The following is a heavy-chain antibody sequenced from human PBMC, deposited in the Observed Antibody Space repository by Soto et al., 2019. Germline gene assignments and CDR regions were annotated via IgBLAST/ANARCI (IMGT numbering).Heavy chain of an antibody. J-gene: IGHJ6*02. D-gene: IGHD5-12*01. CDR3: TKETVATIRPTRIYYYYGLDV. V-gene: IGHV3-30*18. CDR2: TSHDGTNK. CDR1: GFTFSRYG. Sequence: QVQLVESGGGVVQPGRSLRLSCATSGFTFSRYGIHWVRQAPGKGLEWVAVTSHDGTNKYYTDSVKGRFIISRDNSKNTLELEMNSLRAEDTAVYYCTKETVATIRPTRIYYYYGLDVWGQGTTVSVSS.